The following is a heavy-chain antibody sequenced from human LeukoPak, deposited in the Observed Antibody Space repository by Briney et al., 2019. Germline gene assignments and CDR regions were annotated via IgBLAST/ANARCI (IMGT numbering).Heavy chain of an antibody. V-gene: IGHV4-39*07. J-gene: IGHJ5*02. D-gene: IGHD3-9*01. CDR3: ARGSYDILTGYPPTLNWFDP. Sequence: NPSETLSLTGTVSGASISIISYYGGGIRHPPGKGRGWIGGIYYSGSTYYNPSLKSRVTISVDTSKNQFSLKLSSVTAADTAVYYCARGSYDILTGYPPTLNWFDPWGQGTLVTVSS. CDR2: IYYSGST. CDR1: GASISIISYY.